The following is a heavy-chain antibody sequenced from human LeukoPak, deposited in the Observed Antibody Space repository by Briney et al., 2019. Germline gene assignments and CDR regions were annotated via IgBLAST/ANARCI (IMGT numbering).Heavy chain of an antibody. CDR3: ASTTYDAFDI. J-gene: IGHJ3*02. CDR2: ISYSGST. V-gene: IGHV4-30-4*01. D-gene: IGHD1-1*01. CDR1: GASTSSGDYY. Sequence: SQTLSLTCAVSGASTSSGDYYWSWVRQPPQKGLEWIGYISYSGSTYYNPSLKSRVTISIDTSKNQFSLKLSSVTAADTAVYYCASTTYDAFDIWGQGTMVTVSS.